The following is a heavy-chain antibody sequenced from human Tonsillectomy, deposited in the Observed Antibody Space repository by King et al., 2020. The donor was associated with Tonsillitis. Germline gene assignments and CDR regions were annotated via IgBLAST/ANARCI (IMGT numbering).Heavy chain of an antibody. CDR2: ISESGNTK. CDR3: AKAGGIDYYSYGMDV. D-gene: IGHD1-1*01. Sequence: QLVQSGGGLVQPGGSLRLSCAASGFTFSMYGMTWVRQAPGKGLEWVSSISESGNTKYYADSVKGRFTVSRDNSKNTLYLQMNSLRADDTALYFCAKAGGIDYYSYGMDVWGQGTTVTVSS. CDR1: GFTFSMYG. J-gene: IGHJ6*02. V-gene: IGHV3-23*04.